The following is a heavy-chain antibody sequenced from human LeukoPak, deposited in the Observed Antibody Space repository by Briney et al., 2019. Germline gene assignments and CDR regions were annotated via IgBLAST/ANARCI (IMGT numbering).Heavy chain of an antibody. D-gene: IGHD1-14*01. J-gene: IGHJ4*02. CDR3: ARDIVEPPGSGRHFDN. CDR2: IWYDGSDK. Sequence: GGSLRLSCAAPGFTFSSYGMHWVRQAPGKGLEWVAVIWYDGSDKFYADSVKGRFTTSRDNSRSTLYLQMNSLRPEDTAVYYCARDIVEPPGSGRHFDNWGQGTLITVSS. CDR1: GFTFSSYG. V-gene: IGHV3-33*08.